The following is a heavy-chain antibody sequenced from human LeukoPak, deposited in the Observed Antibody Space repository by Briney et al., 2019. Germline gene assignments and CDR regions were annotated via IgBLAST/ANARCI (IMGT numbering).Heavy chain of an antibody. J-gene: IGHJ4*02. V-gene: IGHV4-39*01. CDR1: GGSISSSSYY. CDR3: ARRGIAVAGVDY. Sequence: SETLSLTCTVSGGSISSSSYYWGWIRQPPGTGLEWIGSIYYSGSTYYNPSLKSRVTISVDTSKNQFSLKLSSVTAADTAVYYCARRGIAVAGVDYWGQGTLVTVSS. D-gene: IGHD6-19*01. CDR2: IYYSGST.